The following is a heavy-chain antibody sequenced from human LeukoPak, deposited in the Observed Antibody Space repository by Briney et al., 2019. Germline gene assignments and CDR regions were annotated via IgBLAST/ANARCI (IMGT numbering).Heavy chain of an antibody. CDR2: INPSGGST. D-gene: IGHD3-22*01. CDR1: GYTFTSYY. J-gene: IGHJ5*02. CDR3: ARRGSHYYDSSGSNWFDP. V-gene: IGHV1-46*01. Sequence: ASVKVSCKASGYTFTSYYMHWVRQAPGQGLEWMGIINPSGGSTSYAQKFQGRVTMTRDTSTSTVYMEPSSLRSEDTAVYYCARRGSHYYDSSGSNWFDPWGQGTLVTVSS.